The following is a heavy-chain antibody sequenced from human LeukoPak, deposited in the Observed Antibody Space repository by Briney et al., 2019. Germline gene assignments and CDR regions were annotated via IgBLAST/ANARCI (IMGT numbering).Heavy chain of an antibody. CDR2: IIPIFGTA. D-gene: IGHD3-10*01. Sequence: ASVKVSCKASGGTFSSYAISWVPQAPGQGLEWLGGIIPIFGTANYAQKFQGRVTITADKSTSTAYMELSSLRSEDTAVYYCARGSLTSYGSGSYYKNWGQGTLVTVSS. V-gene: IGHV1-69*06. J-gene: IGHJ4*02. CDR3: ARGSLTSYGSGSYYKN. CDR1: GGTFSSYA.